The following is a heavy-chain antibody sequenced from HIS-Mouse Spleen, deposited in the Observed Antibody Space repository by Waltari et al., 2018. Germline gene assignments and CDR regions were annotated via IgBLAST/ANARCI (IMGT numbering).Heavy chain of an antibody. J-gene: IGHJ2*01. D-gene: IGHD6-13*01. CDR3: AREIPYSSSWYDWYFDL. CDR2: IYYSGST. V-gene: IGHV4-39*07. Sequence: QLQLQESGPGLVKPSETLSLTCTVSGGSIISSSYYWGWIRQPPGKGLEWIGSIYYSGSTYSNPSLKSRVTRSVDTSKNQFSLKLSSVTAADTAVYYCAREIPYSSSWYDWYFDLWGRGTLVTVSS. CDR1: GGSIISSSYY.